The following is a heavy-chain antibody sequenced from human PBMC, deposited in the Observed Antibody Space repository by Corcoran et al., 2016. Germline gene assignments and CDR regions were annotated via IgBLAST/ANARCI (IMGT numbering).Heavy chain of an antibody. D-gene: IGHD1-1*01. CDR2: ISSSSSYI. CDR1: GFTFSSYS. V-gene: IGHV3-21*01. J-gene: IGHJ3*02. CDR3: ARERLRTPGTFDS. Sequence: EVQLVESGGGLVKPGGSLRLSCAASGFTFSSYSRNWVRQAPGKGREWVSSISSSSSYIYYADSVKGRFTISRDNAKNSLYLQMNSLRAEDTAVYYCARERLRTPGTFDSWGQGTMDTVSS.